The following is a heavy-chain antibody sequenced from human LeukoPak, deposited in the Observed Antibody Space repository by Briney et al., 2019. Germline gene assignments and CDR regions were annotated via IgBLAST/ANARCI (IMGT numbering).Heavy chain of an antibody. Sequence: PGRSLRLSCAASGFTFDDYAMHWVRQAPGKGLEWVSGISWNSGSIGYADSVKGRFTISRDNAKNSLYLQMNSLRAEDTAVYYCARVGIVGATRLGAFDIWGQGTMVTVSS. CDR2: ISWNSGSI. V-gene: IGHV3-9*01. J-gene: IGHJ3*02. D-gene: IGHD1-26*01. CDR3: ARVGIVGATRLGAFDI. CDR1: GFTFDDYA.